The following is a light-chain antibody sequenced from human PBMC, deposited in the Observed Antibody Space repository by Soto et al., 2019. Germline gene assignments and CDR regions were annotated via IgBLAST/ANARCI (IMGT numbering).Light chain of an antibody. J-gene: IGLJ3*02. CDR1: SSDVGGYNY. Sequence: QSALTQPASVSGSPGQSITIYCTGTSSDVGGYNYVSWYQQHPGKAPKRMIYEVSNRPSGVSNRFSGSKSGNTASLTISGLQPEDEADYYCSSYTTNHTRVFGGGTKLTVL. CDR3: SSYTTNHTRV. CDR2: EVS. V-gene: IGLV2-14*01.